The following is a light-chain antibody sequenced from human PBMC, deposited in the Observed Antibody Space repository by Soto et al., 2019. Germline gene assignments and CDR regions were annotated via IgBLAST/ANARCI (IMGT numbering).Light chain of an antibody. CDR3: QQYKDYPWT. CDR1: QSVDRY. V-gene: IGKV1-5*01. J-gene: IGKJ1*01. Sequence: DIQRTQSPSTLSASVGDRVSITCRASQSVDRYLAWYQQKPGKAPHLLIYDASSLESGVPSRFSGSGSGTEFTLTISSLQPDDFTTFYCQQYKDYPWTFGQGTKVDIK. CDR2: DAS.